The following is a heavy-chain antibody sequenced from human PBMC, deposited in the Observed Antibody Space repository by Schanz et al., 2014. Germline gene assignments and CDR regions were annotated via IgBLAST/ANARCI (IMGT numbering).Heavy chain of an antibody. D-gene: IGHD3-10*01. V-gene: IGHV3-48*02. CDR3: AREGERKGMLPYYVDY. Sequence: EVQLVESGGGLVQPGGSLRLSCAASGFTFRTYLMNWVRQAPGKGLEWVSFISSSSSTIYYADSVKGRFTISRDNAKNSLYLQMNSLRDEDTAVYYCAREGERKGMLPYYVDYWGQGALVTVSS. J-gene: IGHJ4*02. CDR2: ISSSSSTI. CDR1: GFTFRTYL.